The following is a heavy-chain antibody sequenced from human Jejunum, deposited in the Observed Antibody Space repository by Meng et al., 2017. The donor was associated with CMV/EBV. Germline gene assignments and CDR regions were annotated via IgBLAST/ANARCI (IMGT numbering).Heavy chain of an antibody. Sequence: YAMSGVRQAPGKGLEWVSSISGSGGATYYADSVKGRFTISRDSSRNTLYLQMNGLRAEDTAVYYCAKGSPGYCTTTTCSNFFDHWGQGTLVTVSS. CDR1: YA. D-gene: IGHD2-2*01. CDR2: ISGSGGAT. CDR3: AKGSPGYCTTTTCSNFFDH. J-gene: IGHJ4*02. V-gene: IGHV3-23*01.